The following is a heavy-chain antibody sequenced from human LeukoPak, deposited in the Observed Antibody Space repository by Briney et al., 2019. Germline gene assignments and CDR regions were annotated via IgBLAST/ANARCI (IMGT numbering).Heavy chain of an antibody. CDR1: GFTFTSSA. CDR2: IVVGSGNT. Sequence: SVKVSCKASGFTFTSSAVQWVRQARGQRLEWIGWIVVGSGNTNYAQKFQGRVTITADESTSTAYMELSSLRSEDTAVYYCARASPDSGSYPCDYWGQGTLVTVSS. D-gene: IGHD1-26*01. J-gene: IGHJ4*02. CDR3: ARASPDSGSYPCDY. V-gene: IGHV1-58*01.